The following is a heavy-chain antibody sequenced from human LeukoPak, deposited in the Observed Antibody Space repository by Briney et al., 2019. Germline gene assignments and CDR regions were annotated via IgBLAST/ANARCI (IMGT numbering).Heavy chain of an antibody. D-gene: IGHD6-13*01. Sequence: SETLSLTCTVSGGSISSYYWSWIRQPPGKGLEWIGYIYYSGSTNYNPSLKSRVTISVDTSKDQFSLKLSSVTAADTAVYYCARAPAASWIAAAGLDAFDIWGQGTMVTVSS. CDR1: GGSISSYY. CDR2: IYYSGST. V-gene: IGHV4-59*01. J-gene: IGHJ3*02. CDR3: ARAPAASWIAAAGLDAFDI.